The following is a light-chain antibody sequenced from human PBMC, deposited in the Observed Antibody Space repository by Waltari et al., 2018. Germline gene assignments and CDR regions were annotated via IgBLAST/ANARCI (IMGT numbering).Light chain of an antibody. CDR1: SSDIGAYNF. CDR2: DVN. V-gene: IGLV2-14*03. CDR3: SSYTTGSTRYV. J-gene: IGLJ1*01. Sequence: QSALTQPASVSGSPGQSITISCTGTSSDIGAYNFVSWYQKHPGKAPKVMIYDVNNRPSGVSSRFSGSKSGNTASLTISGLKAEDEADYYCSSYTTGSTRYVFGSGTKVTVL.